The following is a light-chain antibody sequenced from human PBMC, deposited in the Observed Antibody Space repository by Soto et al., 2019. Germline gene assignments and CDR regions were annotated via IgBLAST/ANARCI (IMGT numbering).Light chain of an antibody. CDR3: CSYTTDNTWV. CDR2: EVN. Sequence: QSALTQPAPVSGSPGQSITISCTGTNSDVGAYNYVSWYQEHPGKAPKLIIYEVNDRPSGVSPRFSASKSANTASLTISGLQPDDEADYYCCSYTTDNTWVFGGGTKLTVL. CDR1: NSDVGAYNY. J-gene: IGLJ3*02. V-gene: IGLV2-14*01.